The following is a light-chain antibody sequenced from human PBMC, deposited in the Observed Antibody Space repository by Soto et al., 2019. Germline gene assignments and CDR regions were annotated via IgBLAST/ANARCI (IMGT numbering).Light chain of an antibody. CDR2: RNS. J-gene: IGLJ2*01. Sequence: QSVLTQPPSASGTPGQRVTVSCSGSTSNIGSNYVYWFQQLPGTAPKLLIYRNSQRPSGVPDRFSGSKSGTSASLAISGLRSEDEADYYCAAWDDSLSGLVFGGGTKLTVL. CDR1: TSNIGSNY. CDR3: AAWDDSLSGLV. V-gene: IGLV1-47*01.